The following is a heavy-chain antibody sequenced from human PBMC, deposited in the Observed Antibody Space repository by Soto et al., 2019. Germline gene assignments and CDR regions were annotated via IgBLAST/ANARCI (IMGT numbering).Heavy chain of an antibody. Sequence: GGSLRLSCAASGFTFSSYAMIWVRQATGKGLEWVSAISGSGGSTYYADSVKGRFTISRDNSKNTLYLQMNSLRAEDTAVYYCAKGFVVVVATPFDYWGQGTLVTVSS. J-gene: IGHJ4*02. V-gene: IGHV3-23*01. D-gene: IGHD2-15*01. CDR3: AKGFVVVVATPFDY. CDR1: GFTFSSYA. CDR2: ISGSGGST.